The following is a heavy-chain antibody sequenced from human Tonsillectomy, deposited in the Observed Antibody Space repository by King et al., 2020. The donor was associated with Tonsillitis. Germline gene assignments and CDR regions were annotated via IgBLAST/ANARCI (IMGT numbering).Heavy chain of an antibody. V-gene: IGHV3-66*01. D-gene: IGHD3-10*01. Sequence: VQLVESGGGLVQSGGSLRLSCAASGFAVTSNYMSWVRQAPGKGLEWVSVMYSGGNTYHADSVKGRFTISRDNSKNTLYLQMNSLRAEDTAVYYCARGKWFGDFDYWGQGTLVTVSS. CDR2: MYSGGNT. CDR3: ARGKWFGDFDY. J-gene: IGHJ4*02. CDR1: GFAVTSNY.